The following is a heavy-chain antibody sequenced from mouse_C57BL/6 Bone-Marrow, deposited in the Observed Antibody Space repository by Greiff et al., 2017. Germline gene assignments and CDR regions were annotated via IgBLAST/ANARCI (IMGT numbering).Heavy chain of an antibody. CDR2: IWSGGST. D-gene: IGHD2-4*01. Sequence: QVQLQQSGPGLVQPSQSLSITCTVSGFSLTSSGVHWVRQSPGKGLEWLGVIWSGGSTDYNAAFISRLSISKDNSKSQVFFKMNSLQADDTAIYYCARDYDYDGAYWGQGTLVTVSA. CDR3: ARDYDYDGAY. V-gene: IGHV2-2*01. CDR1: GFSLTSSG. J-gene: IGHJ3*01.